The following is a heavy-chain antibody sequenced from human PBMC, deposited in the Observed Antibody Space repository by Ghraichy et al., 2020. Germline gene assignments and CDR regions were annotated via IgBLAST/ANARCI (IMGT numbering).Heavy chain of an antibody. CDR2: ISWNSGSI. Sequence: LSLTCAASGFTFDDYAMHWVQQAPGKGLEWVSGISWNSGSIGYADSVKGRFTISRDNAKNSLYLQMNSLRAEDTALYYCAKDHGGPGIAAAGTYFDYWGQGTLVTVSS. D-gene: IGHD6-13*01. CDR1: GFTFDDYA. J-gene: IGHJ4*02. CDR3: AKDHGGPGIAAAGTYFDY. V-gene: IGHV3-9*01.